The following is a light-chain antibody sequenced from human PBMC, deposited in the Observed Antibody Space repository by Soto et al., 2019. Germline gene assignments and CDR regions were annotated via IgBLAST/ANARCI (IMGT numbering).Light chain of an antibody. V-gene: IGLV2-23*02. CDR1: SDIGNYNL. Sequence: QSVVTQPASVSGSPGQSVTISCSGSDIGNYNLVSWYQHLPGRAPKLLIFEVTMRPSGISDRFSGSESASTASLTISGLQAEDEGDYYCASYAGSRTYVFGSGTKLTVL. J-gene: IGLJ1*01. CDR3: ASYAGSRTYV. CDR2: EVT.